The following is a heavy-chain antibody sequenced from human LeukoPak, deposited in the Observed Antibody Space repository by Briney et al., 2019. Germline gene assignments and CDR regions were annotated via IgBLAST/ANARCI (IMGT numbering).Heavy chain of an antibody. Sequence: GGSLRLSCAASGFLFSNYAMSWVRQAPGKGLEWVSVLNARATSPHYADSVKGRFTISRDNSKNTLYLQMDRLRAEDTAVYYCAKEAWFGELALDRWGQGTLVTVSS. V-gene: IGHV3-23*01. J-gene: IGHJ5*02. CDR1: GFLFSNYA. CDR2: LNARATSP. CDR3: AKEAWFGELALDR. D-gene: IGHD3-10*01.